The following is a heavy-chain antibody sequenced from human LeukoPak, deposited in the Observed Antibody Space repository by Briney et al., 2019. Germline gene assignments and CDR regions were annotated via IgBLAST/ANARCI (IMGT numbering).Heavy chain of an antibody. J-gene: IGHJ4*02. CDR2: IYDRGST. Sequence: SETLSLTCTVSGGSISSYYWSWIRQPPGKGLEWMGNIYDRGSTKYNPSLKSRVTISVDTSKNQFSLRLSSVTAADTAVYYCARGRTFDNWGQGTLVTVSS. CDR1: GGSISSYY. V-gene: IGHV4-59*01. CDR3: ARGRTFDN.